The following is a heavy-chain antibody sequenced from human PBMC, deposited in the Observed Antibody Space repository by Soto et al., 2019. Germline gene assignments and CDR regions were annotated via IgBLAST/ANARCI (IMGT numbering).Heavy chain of an antibody. CDR3: AHRPSGSGVRYYFDY. D-gene: IGHD6-19*01. CDR2: IYWNDDD. CDR1: EFSLTSSVVG. J-gene: IGHJ4*02. V-gene: IGHV2-5*01. Sequence: GSGPTLVNLTQTLTLTCSFSEFSLTSSVVGVGWFRQPPGKALQWLGLIYWNDDDRYRASLQSRLTVNKDTSKNQVVLTMTNMDPEDTATYYCAHRPSGSGVRYYFDYWGQGTLVTAP.